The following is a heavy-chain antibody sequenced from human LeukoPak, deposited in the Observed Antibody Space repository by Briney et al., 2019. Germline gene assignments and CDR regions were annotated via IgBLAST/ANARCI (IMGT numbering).Heavy chain of an antibody. V-gene: IGHV4-59*01. J-gene: IGHJ4*02. CDR1: GGSISSYY. CDR3: ASSDFWSVNYFDY. D-gene: IGHD3-3*01. Sequence: SETLSLTCTVSGGSISSYYWSWIRQPPGKGLEWIGYIYYSGSTNYNPSLKSRVTISVDTSKNQFSLKLSSVTAADTAVYHCASSDFWSVNYFDYWGQGTLVTVSS. CDR2: IYYSGST.